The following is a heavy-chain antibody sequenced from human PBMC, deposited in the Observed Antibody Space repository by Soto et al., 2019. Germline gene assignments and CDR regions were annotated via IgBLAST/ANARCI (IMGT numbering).Heavy chain of an antibody. CDR3: ARDRYSKSDYKYGMDV. V-gene: IGHV3-53*01. CDR2: IYSDGTT. Sequence: GGSRRLSCHASGFTVSSGYIRWIRQARVKGLEWVSVIYSDGTTYYADSVKGRFTISRDNSKNTLYLQMNSLRAEDTAVYYCARDRYSKSDYKYGMDVWGQGTTVTVSS. J-gene: IGHJ6*02. CDR1: GFTVSSGY. D-gene: IGHD6-13*01.